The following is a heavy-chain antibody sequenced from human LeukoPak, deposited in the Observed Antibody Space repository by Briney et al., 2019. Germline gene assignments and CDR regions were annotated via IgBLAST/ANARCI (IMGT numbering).Heavy chain of an antibody. Sequence: GGSLRLSCAASGFTFSGYAMSWVRQAPGKGLEWVSGISGSGGSTYYADSVKGRFTISRDNSKNTLYLQMNSLRAEDTAVYYCAKTGSSSWYYFDYWGQGTLVTVSS. V-gene: IGHV3-23*01. CDR1: GFTFSGYA. D-gene: IGHD6-13*01. CDR3: AKTGSSSWYYFDY. CDR2: ISGSGGST. J-gene: IGHJ4*02.